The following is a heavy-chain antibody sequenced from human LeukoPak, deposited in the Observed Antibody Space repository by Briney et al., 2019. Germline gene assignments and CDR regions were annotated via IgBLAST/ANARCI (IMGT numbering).Heavy chain of an antibody. CDR1: GFTFSDYW. J-gene: IGHJ3*02. CDR3: AREIPGAMNASDI. V-gene: IGHV3-7*01. CDR2: IKEDGNKQ. Sequence: PGGSLRLSCVASGFTFSDYWMTWVRQAPGKGLERVANIKEDGNKQYYLDSVKGRFTISRDNGKNSLYLQMNSLRAEDTAAFYCAREIPGAMNASDIWGQGTMVTVSS. D-gene: IGHD2-2*01.